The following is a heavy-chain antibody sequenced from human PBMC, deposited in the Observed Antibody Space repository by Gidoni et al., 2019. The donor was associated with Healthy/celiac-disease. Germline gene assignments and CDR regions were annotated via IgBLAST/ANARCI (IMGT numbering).Heavy chain of an antibody. D-gene: IGHD4-17*01. Sequence: EVQLVESGGGLVQPGGSLRLSWAASGFTVSSYAMSWVRQAPGKGLGWVSAIGGSGGSTYYADPVKGRFTISRDNSKNTLYLQMNSLRAEDTAVYYCAILDYGDYGGGQGTLVTVSS. CDR2: IGGSGGST. CDR3: AILDYGDYG. J-gene: IGHJ4*02. V-gene: IGHV3-23*04. CDR1: GFTVSSYA.